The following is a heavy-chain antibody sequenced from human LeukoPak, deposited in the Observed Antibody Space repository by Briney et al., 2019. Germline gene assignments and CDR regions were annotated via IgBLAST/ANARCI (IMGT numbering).Heavy chain of an antibody. CDR2: IGPTGTDR. CDR1: GCTFSSCG. CDR3: ATETIGRHYDY. V-gene: IGHV3-21*01. D-gene: IGHD1-14*01. Sequence: GWSLRLSCAASGCTFSSCGFHWVHQAPGKGLEWVSSIGPTGTDRYYADSVRGRFTISRDNAKNSMYLQMDSLRDEDTAVYYCATETIGRHYDYWGQGTLLTVSS. J-gene: IGHJ4*02.